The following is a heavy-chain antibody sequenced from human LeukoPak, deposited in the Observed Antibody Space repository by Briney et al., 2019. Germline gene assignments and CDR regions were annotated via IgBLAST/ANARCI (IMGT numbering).Heavy chain of an antibody. CDR3: AKDHPFLGYCSSTSCYFGAFDY. J-gene: IGHJ4*02. D-gene: IGHD2-2*01. CDR1: GFTFDDYG. Sequence: PGGSLRLSCAASGFTFDDYGMHWVRQAPGKGLEWVAFIRYDGSNKYYADSVKGRFTISRDNSKNTLYLQMNSLRAEDTAVYYCAKDHPFLGYCSSTSCYFGAFDYWGQGTLVTVSS. CDR2: IRYDGSNK. V-gene: IGHV3-30*02.